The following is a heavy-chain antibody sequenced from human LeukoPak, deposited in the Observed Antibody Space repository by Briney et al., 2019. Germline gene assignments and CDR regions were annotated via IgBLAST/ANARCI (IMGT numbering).Heavy chain of an antibody. CDR2: ISGSGGGT. CDR1: GFTFSSYA. Sequence: PGGSLRLSCAASGFTFSSYAMSWVRQAPGKGLEWDSAISGSGGGTYYADSVKGRFTISRDNSKNTLYLQMNSLRAEDTAVYYCWADYYYYYMDVWGKGTTVTVSS. J-gene: IGHJ6*03. V-gene: IGHV3-23*01. CDR3: WADYYYYYMDV.